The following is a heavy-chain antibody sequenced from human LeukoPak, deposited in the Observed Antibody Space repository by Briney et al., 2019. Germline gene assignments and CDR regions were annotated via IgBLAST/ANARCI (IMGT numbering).Heavy chain of an antibody. J-gene: IGHJ4*02. CDR1: GYTFTSYY. V-gene: IGHV1-46*01. D-gene: IGHD1-26*01. CDR2: INPSGGST. CDR3: AREAAGATP. Sequence: ASVKVSCKASGYTFTSYYMHWVRQAPGQGLEWMGIINPSGGSTSYAQKFQGRVTMTRNTSISTAYMELSSLRSEDTAVYYCAREAAGATPWGQGTLVTVSS.